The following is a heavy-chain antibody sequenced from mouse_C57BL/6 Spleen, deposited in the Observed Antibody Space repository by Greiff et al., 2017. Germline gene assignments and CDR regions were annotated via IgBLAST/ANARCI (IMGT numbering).Heavy chain of an antibody. V-gene: IGHV5-17*01. CDR1: GFTFSDYG. Sequence: VQLKESGGGLVKPGGSLKLSCAASGFTFSDYGMHWVRQAPEKGLEWVAYISSGSSTIYYADTVKGRFTISRDNAKNTLFLQMTSLGSEDTAMYYCARRRGFDYWGQGTTLTVSS. CDR3: ARRRGFDY. CDR2: ISSGSSTI. J-gene: IGHJ2*01.